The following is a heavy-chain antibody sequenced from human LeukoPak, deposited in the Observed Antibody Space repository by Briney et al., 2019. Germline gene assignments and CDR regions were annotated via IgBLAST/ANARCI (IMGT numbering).Heavy chain of an antibody. V-gene: IGHV3-21*01. J-gene: IGHJ6*04. D-gene: IGHD6-6*01. CDR2: ISRNGGFI. CDR3: AIDDVSTARASGMDV. CDR1: GFTFTTYD. Sequence: GGSLRLTCAASGFTFTTYDMNWVRQAPGKGLEWVSYISRNGGFIYYADSVKGRFTISRDNAKNSLYLQMNSLRGEDMAVYYCAIDDVSTARASGMDVWGKGTTVTVSS.